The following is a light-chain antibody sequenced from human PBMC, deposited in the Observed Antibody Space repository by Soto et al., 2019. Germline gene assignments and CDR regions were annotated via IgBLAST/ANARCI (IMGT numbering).Light chain of an antibody. Sequence: EIVLTQSPDTLSLSPGGRATLSCRASQSVSSYLAWYQQKPGQAPGLLIYEASTRATGIPDRFSGSGSGIDFTLTISRLEPEDFAVYYCRQYGYSLGFAFGGGTKVDI. V-gene: IGKV3-20*01. CDR2: EAS. CDR1: QSVSSY. J-gene: IGKJ4*01. CDR3: RQYGYSLGFA.